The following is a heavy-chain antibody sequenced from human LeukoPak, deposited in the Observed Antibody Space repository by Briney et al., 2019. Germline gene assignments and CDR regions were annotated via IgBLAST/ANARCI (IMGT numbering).Heavy chain of an antibody. CDR2: IYASGNT. V-gene: IGHV4-4*07. CDR1: GGSIGSYF. Sequence: PSETLSLTCNVSGGSIGSYFWTWIRQPAGKGLEWIGRIYASGNTNYNSSLKSRVTMSVDTSKNQFSLKLSSVTAADTAVYYCARDGSDSYGRGFDYWGQGTLVSVSS. D-gene: IGHD5-18*01. J-gene: IGHJ4*02. CDR3: ARDGSDSYGRGFDY.